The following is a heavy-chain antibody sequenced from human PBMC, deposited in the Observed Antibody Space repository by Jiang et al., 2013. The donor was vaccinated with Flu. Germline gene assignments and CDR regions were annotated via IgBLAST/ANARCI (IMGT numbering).Heavy chain of an antibody. CDR2: ISYDGSNK. D-gene: IGHD1-26*01. V-gene: IGHV3-30*18. CDR1: GFTFSSYG. J-gene: IGHJ4*02. Sequence: VQLVESGGGVVQPGRSLRLSCAASGFTFSSYGMHWVRQAPGKGLEWVAVISYDGSNKYYADSVKGRFTISRDNSKNTLYLQMNSLRAEDTAVYYCAKDRSGSYNFDYWGQGTLVTVSS. CDR3: AKDRSGSYNFDY.